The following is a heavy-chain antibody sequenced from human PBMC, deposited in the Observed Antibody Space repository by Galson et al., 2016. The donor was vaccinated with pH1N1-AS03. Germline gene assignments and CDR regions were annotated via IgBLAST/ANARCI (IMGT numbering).Heavy chain of an antibody. CDR3: AGANYQYYFDC. J-gene: IGHJ4*02. Sequence: SLRLSCAASGFTFSNYAMHWVRQAPGQGLEWVAIISYDGSYEYYADSVRGRFTISRDDSKNTLSLQMNSLRPDDTALYYCAGANYQYYFDCWGQGTLVTVSS. CDR2: ISYDGSYE. CDR1: GFTFSNYA. V-gene: IGHV3-30*01. D-gene: IGHD1-7*01.